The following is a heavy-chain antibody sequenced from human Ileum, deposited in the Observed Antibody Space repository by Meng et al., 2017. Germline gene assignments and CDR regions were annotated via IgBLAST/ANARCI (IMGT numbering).Heavy chain of an antibody. CDR2: ISVNGRRT. J-gene: IGHJ1*01. CDR3: AKDPEETAPGNPPAEYFQH. V-gene: IGHV3-23*01. D-gene: IGHD6-13*01. Sequence: GESLKISCAASGFTFSNCPMNWVRQAPGKGLEWVSGISVNGRRTYYAESVKGRFTISRDDSKNTLYLQMNSLRADDTAVYYCAKDPEETAPGNPPAEYFQHWGRGTLVTVSS. CDR1: GFTFSNCP.